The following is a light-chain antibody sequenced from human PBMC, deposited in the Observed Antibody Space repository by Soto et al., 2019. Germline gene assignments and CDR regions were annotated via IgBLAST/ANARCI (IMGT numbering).Light chain of an antibody. V-gene: IGKV1-5*01. CDR1: QSIRGW. CDR3: HQYNSFSPLT. Sequence: DIQMTQAPSTLSASVGDRVTITCRASQSIRGWLAWYQQKPGKAPNLLIYDASRLKSAVPSRLSGRGSGTEFILTITSMQPDDFVAYYCHQYNSFSPLTFGQGTKVDI. CDR2: DAS. J-gene: IGKJ1*01.